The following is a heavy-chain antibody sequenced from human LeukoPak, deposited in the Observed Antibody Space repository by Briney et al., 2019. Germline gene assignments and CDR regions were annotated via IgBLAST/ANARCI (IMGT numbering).Heavy chain of an antibody. J-gene: IGHJ4*02. V-gene: IGHV3-33*01. CDR3: ATDSSGYYYFDY. CDR2: IWYDGSNK. Sequence: GRSLRLSCAASGFTFSSYGMHWVRQPPGKGLEWVAVIWYDGSNKYYADSVKGRFTISRDNSKNTLYLQMNSLRAEDTAVYYCATDSSGYYYFDYWGQGTLVTVSS. CDR1: GFTFSSYG. D-gene: IGHD3-22*01.